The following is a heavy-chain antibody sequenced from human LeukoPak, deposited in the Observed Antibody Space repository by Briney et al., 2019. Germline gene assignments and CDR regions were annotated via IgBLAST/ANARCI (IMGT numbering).Heavy chain of an antibody. CDR2: ISSSSSYI. V-gene: IGHV3-21*01. Sequence: GGSLRLSCAASGFTFSSYSMNWVRQAPGKGLEWVSSISSSSSYIYYAASVKGRFAISRDNSKDTLYLEMHSLRSDDTAVYYCARGLIAEEFFRHWGQGTLVTVSS. CDR1: GFTFSSYS. J-gene: IGHJ1*01. CDR3: ARGLIAEEFFRH. D-gene: IGHD6-13*01.